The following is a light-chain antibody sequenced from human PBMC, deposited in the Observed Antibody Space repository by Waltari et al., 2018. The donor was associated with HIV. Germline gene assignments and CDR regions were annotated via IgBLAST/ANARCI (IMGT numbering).Light chain of an antibody. J-gene: IGLJ2*01. CDR3: QSYDSSLSGVV. CDR2: GNT. Sequence: QSVLTQPPSVSGAPGQRVTISCPGGSSNIRAGYDVPWYQQLPGTAPKLLIYGNTNRPSGVPDRFSGSKSGTSASLAITGLQAEDESDYYCQSYDSSLSGVVFGGGTKLTVL. CDR1: SSNIRAGYD. V-gene: IGLV1-40*01.